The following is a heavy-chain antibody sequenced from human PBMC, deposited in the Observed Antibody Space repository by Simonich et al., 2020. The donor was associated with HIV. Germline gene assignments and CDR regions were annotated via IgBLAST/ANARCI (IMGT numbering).Heavy chain of an antibody. V-gene: IGHV1-2*02. CDR1: GYTFTGNY. D-gene: IGHD3-10*01. Sequence: QVQLVQSGAEVKKPGASVKVSCKASGYTFTGNYMHWVRQAPGKGLEWMWGVNPNIGDTNEEQKFRGRVTMTPDTSISTAYMELSRLRSDDTAVYYCARGPFPNYYGAGSFWGGFDYWGQGTLVTVSS. CDR2: VNPNIGDT. J-gene: IGHJ4*02. CDR3: ARGPFPNYYGAGSFWGGFDY.